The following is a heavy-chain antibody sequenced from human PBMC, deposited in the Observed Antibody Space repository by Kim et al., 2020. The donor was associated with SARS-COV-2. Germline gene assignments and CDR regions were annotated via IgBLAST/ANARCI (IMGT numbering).Heavy chain of an antibody. CDR2: IKSKTDGGTT. CDR3: TTVLRSSGWTWYYYGMDV. J-gene: IGHJ6*02. CDR1: GFTFSNAW. V-gene: IGHV3-15*01. Sequence: GGSLRLSCAASGFTFSNAWMSWVRQAPGKGLEWVGRIKSKTDGGTTDYAAPVKGRFTISRDDSKNTLYLQMNSLKTEDTAVYYCTTVLRSSGWTWYYYGMDVWGQGTTVTVSS. D-gene: IGHD6-19*01.